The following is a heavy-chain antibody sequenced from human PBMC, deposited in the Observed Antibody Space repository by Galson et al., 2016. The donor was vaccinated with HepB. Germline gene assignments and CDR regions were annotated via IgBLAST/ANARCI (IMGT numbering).Heavy chain of an antibody. CDR2: IFDTGST. CDR1: GSSISSCF. J-gene: IGHJ4*02. D-gene: IGHD3-10*01. V-gene: IGHV4-59*01. Sequence: SETLSLTCTVSGSSISSCFWSWIRQPPGKGLEWIGYIFDTGSTKYNPSLESRVTISVDTSKKQFSLKLNSVTAVDTAVYYCARGPLWFGDIDSWGQGTLVTVSP. CDR3: ARGPLWFGDIDS.